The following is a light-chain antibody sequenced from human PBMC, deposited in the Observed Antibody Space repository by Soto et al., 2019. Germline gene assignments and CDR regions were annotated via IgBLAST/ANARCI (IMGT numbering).Light chain of an antibody. CDR2: DAS. V-gene: IGKV1-39*01. Sequence: DVQMTQSPSSLSASVGDRVIITCKANQSIANFLNWFQHKPGQAPKLLISDASHLELGVSSRFSGGGSGTDFTLTINSLQPEDFATYSCQQSYNAPYTFGQGTMLEIK. CDR3: QQSYNAPYT. J-gene: IGKJ2*01. CDR1: QSIANF.